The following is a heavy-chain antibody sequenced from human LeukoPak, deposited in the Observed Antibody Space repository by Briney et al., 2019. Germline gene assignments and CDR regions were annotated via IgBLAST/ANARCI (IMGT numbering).Heavy chain of an antibody. CDR2: IYPGDSDT. Sequence: GESLKTSCKGSGYSFNYWIGWVRQMPGKGLEWMGIIYPGDSDTRYSPSFQGQVTISADRSISTAYLQWSSLKASDSAMYYCARQDGSGLYYFDYWGQGTLVTVSS. V-gene: IGHV5-51*01. CDR1: GYSFNYW. D-gene: IGHD3-10*01. CDR3: ARQDGSGLYYFDY. J-gene: IGHJ4*02.